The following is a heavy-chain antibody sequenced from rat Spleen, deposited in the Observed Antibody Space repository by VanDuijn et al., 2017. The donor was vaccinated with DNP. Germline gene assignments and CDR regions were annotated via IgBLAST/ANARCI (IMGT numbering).Heavy chain of an antibody. Sequence: EVQLQESGPGLVKPSQSLSLTCSVTGYSITSSYRWNWIRKFPGNKLEWMGYINSAGSTNYNPSLKSRISITRDTSKNQFFLQVNSVTTEDTATYYCARLGYYAMDAWGQGTSVTVSS. CDR1: GYSITSSYR. D-gene: IGHD5-1*01. J-gene: IGHJ4*01. CDR2: INSAGST. CDR3: ARLGYYAMDA. V-gene: IGHV3-3*01.